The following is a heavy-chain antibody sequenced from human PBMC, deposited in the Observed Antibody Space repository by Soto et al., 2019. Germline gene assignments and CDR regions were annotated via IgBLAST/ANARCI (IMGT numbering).Heavy chain of an antibody. D-gene: IGHD3-22*01. J-gene: IGHJ4*02. Sequence: GGSLRLSCVASGLTFSRHWMHWVRQVPGKGLVWVSRINNDGTTTANADFVKGRFTISRDNSKNTVYLQMNSLRAEDTAVYYCARDTYDTTGYFYMPDNWGQGTLVTVSS. CDR3: ARDTYDTTGYFYMPDN. CDR1: GLTFSRHW. V-gene: IGHV3-74*03. CDR2: INNDGTTT.